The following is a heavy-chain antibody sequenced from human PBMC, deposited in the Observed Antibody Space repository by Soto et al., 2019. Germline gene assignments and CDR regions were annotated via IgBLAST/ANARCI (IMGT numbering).Heavy chain of an antibody. CDR3: ARGEYCSTWLEYFQH. CDR1: GYTFTSYY. D-gene: IGHD6-6*01. Sequence: QVQLVQSGAEVKKPGASVKVSCKTSGYTFTSYYTHWVRQAPGQGLEWMGIINPSGAGRSYAQKFQGRVTMTWDTSTSTAYMELSSLRSEDTAVYYCARGEYCSTWLEYFQHWGQGTLVTVSS. V-gene: IGHV1-46*01. CDR2: INPSGAGR. J-gene: IGHJ1*01.